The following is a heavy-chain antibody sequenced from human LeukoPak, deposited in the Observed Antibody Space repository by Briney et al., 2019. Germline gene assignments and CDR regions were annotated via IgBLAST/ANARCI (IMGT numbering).Heavy chain of an antibody. D-gene: IGHD3-3*02. CDR1: GGSISSYY. V-gene: IGHV4-59*08. CDR3: ARGGHLIRYYFDY. Sequence: SETLSLTCTVSGGSISSYYWSWIRQPPGMGLEWIGYIYYSGSTNYNPSLKSRVTISVDTSKNQFSLKLSSVTAADTAVYYCARGGHLIRYYFDYWGQGTLVTVSS. J-gene: IGHJ4*02. CDR2: IYYSGST.